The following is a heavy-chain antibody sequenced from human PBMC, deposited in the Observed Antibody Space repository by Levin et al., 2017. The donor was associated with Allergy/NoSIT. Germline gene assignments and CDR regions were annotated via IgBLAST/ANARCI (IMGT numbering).Heavy chain of an antibody. Sequence: GGSLRLSCAASGFTFSSYDMHWVRQATGKGLEWVSAIGTAGDTYYPGSVKGRFTISRENAKNSLYLQMNSLRAGDTAVYYCARGGRNIAVAGKPAGDFDYWGQGTLVTVSS. CDR1: GFTFSSYD. J-gene: IGHJ4*02. CDR3: ARGGRNIAVAGKPAGDFDY. CDR2: IGTAGDT. V-gene: IGHV3-13*04. D-gene: IGHD6-19*01.